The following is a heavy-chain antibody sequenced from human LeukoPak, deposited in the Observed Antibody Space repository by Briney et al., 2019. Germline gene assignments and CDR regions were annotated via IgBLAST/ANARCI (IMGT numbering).Heavy chain of an antibody. V-gene: IGHV3-30*18. CDR2: IAHDGSNR. Sequence: GGSLRLSCAASGVIFSTYGMHWVRQAPGKGLEGVAFIAHDGSNRYYAESVKGRCTISRDNSKNTPYLQMNSLRAEDAAVYYCAKVMTTVTYDAFDIWGQGTMVTVSS. J-gene: IGHJ3*02. CDR1: GVIFSTYG. CDR3: AKVMTTVTYDAFDI. D-gene: IGHD4-17*01.